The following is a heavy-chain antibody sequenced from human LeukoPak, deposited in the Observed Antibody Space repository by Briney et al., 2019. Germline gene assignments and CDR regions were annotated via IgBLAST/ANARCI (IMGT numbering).Heavy chain of an antibody. CDR3: ARAPYYYDSSGYYTSLSVYYFDY. D-gene: IGHD3-22*01. Sequence: ASVKVSCKASGYTFTGYYMHWVRQAPGQGLEWMGRINPNSGGTNYAQKFQGRVTMTRDTSISTAYMELSRLRSDDTAVYYCARAPYYYDSSGYYTSLSVYYFDYWGQGTLVTVSS. V-gene: IGHV1-2*06. J-gene: IGHJ4*02. CDR1: GYTFTGYY. CDR2: INPNSGGT.